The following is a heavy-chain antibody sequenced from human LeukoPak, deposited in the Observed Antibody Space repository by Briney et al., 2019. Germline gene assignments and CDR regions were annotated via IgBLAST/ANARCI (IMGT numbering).Heavy chain of an antibody. Sequence: PSETLSLTCTVSGGSISTSNYYWGWIRQPPGKGLEWIGEINHSGSTNYNPSLKSRVTISVDTSKNQFSLKLSSVTAADTAVYYCARLTYGSGTRRHYYYYMDVWGKGTTVTISS. J-gene: IGHJ6*03. CDR1: GGSISTSNYY. V-gene: IGHV4-39*01. D-gene: IGHD3-10*01. CDR2: INHSGST. CDR3: ARLTYGSGTRRHYYYYMDV.